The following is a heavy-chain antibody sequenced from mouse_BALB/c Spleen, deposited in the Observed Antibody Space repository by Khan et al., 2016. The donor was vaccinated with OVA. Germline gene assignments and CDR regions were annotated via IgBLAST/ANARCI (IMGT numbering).Heavy chain of an antibody. V-gene: IGHV1-63*02. CDR2: IYPGGGYT. CDR1: GYTFSNYW. CDR3: ARGGAARAKGDYFEY. D-gene: IGHD3-1*01. J-gene: IGHJ2*01. Sequence: QIQLVQSGTELARPGTSVKMSCKAAGYTFSNYWIGWVRQRPGHGLEWIGDIYPGGGYTNYNENFKGKATLTADTSSSTAYMQLSSLASEDYDIYYCARGGAARAKGDYFEYWGQGTTLTVSS.